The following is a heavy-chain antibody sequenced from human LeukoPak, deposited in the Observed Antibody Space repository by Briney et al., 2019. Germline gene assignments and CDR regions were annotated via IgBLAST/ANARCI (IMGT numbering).Heavy chain of an antibody. V-gene: IGHV4-39*07. CDR1: GGSISSYY. CDR3: ARALIEMATILGYDY. D-gene: IGHD5-24*01. Sequence: PSETLSLTGTVSGGSISSYYWGWIRQPPGKGLEWIGSIYYSGSTYYNPSLKSRVTISVDTSKNQFSLKLSSVTAADTAVYYCARALIEMATILGYDYWGQGTLVTVSS. CDR2: IYYSGST. J-gene: IGHJ4*02.